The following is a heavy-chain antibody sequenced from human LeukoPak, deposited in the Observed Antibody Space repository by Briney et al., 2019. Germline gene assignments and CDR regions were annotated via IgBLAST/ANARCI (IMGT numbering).Heavy chain of an antibody. V-gene: IGHV3-23*01. Sequence: PGGSLRLSCAASGFTFSSYAMSWVRQVPGKGLEWVSVISAGGGTTYYADSVKGRFTISRDNSNNTLYLQMNSLRVDDTAVYYCAKAASSSWPSYFYGMDVWGQGTTVTVSS. D-gene: IGHD6-13*01. CDR3: AKAASSSWPSYFYGMDV. CDR2: ISAGGGTT. CDR1: GFTFSSYA. J-gene: IGHJ6*02.